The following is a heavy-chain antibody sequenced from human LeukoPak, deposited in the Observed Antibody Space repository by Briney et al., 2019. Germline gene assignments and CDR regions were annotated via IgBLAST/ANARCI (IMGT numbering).Heavy chain of an antibody. D-gene: IGHD6-19*01. CDR2: IIPIFGTA. Sequence: SVNVSCKASGGTFSSYAISWVRQAPGQGLEWMGGIIPIFGTANYAQKFQGRVTITADESTSTAYMELSSLRSEDTAVYYCARDGGVAVAVVPNYFDYWGQGTLVTVSS. V-gene: IGHV1-69*13. J-gene: IGHJ4*02. CDR3: ARDGGVAVAVVPNYFDY. CDR1: GGTFSSYA.